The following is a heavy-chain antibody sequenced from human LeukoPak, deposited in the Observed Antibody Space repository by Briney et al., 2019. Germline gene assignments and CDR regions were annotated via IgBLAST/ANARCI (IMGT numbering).Heavy chain of an antibody. J-gene: IGHJ4*02. CDR2: IHYSGRT. D-gene: IGHD3-16*02. CDR1: NGAMSTYY. V-gene: IGHV4-59*01. Sequence: SETLSLTCTVSNGAMSTYYWNWIRQSPEKGLEWIGYIHYSGRTNYNPSLKSRLSMSIDTSENQFSLNLSSVTAADTAVYFCAKTPDLQLSFPQFDSWGQGTLVTVSS. CDR3: AKTPDLQLSFPQFDS.